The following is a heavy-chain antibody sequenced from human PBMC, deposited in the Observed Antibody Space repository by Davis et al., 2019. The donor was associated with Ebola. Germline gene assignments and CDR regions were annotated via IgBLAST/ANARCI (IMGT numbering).Heavy chain of an antibody. D-gene: IGHD2-15*01. CDR1: GGSFSGYY. J-gene: IGHJ6*02. V-gene: IGHV4-34*01. CDR3: ARGIQTGGSYGLDV. CDR2: VIDSGIT. Sequence: SETLSLTCAVYGGSFSGYYWSWVRQSPGKGLEWLGEVIDSGITNYNPSLKSRVSLSVDTSKNQFSLNLNSVTAADTAVYYCARGIQTGGSYGLDVWGQGTTVTVSS.